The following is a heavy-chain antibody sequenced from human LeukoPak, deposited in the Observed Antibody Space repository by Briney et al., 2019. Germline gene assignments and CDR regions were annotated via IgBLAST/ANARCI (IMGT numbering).Heavy chain of an antibody. CDR1: GFTFSNYA. CDR3: AKPVYKVRGVIMGGPPDR. CDR2: ISGSGGST. J-gene: IGHJ5*02. Sequence: HAGGSLRLSCAASGFTFSNYAMSWVRQAPGKGLEWVSAISGSGGSTYYADSVKGRFTISRDNSKNTLYLQMNSLRAEDTAVYYCAKPVYKVRGVIMGGPPDRWGQGTLVTVSS. V-gene: IGHV3-23*01. D-gene: IGHD3-10*01.